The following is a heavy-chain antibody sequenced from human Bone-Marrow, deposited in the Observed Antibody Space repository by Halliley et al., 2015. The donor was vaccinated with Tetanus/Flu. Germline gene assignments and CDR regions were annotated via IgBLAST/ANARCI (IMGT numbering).Heavy chain of an antibody. D-gene: IGHD3-3*01. J-gene: IGHJ4*02. CDR2: ICSDGTI. V-gene: IGHV3-53*01. Sequence: LEWVSLICSDGTIYYADSVKGRFTISRDNSKNTLYLQMNTLRAEDTALYYCAKGGHDDYWSGYWVQGTLVTVSS. CDR3: AKGGHDDYWSGY.